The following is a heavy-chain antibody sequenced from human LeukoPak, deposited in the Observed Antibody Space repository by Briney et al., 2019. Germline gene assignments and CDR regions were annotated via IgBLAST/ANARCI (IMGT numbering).Heavy chain of an antibody. CDR2: ISGRTSAI. Sequence: GGSLRLSCAASGFTLSGYSMNWVRQAPGKGLEWVSYISGRTSAIYYADAVKGRFTISRDNAKNSLYLQMNSLRDEDTAVYYCVREYSDSPRHFDYWGQGTLVTVSS. CDR1: GFTLSGYS. D-gene: IGHD5-12*01. J-gene: IGHJ4*02. V-gene: IGHV3-48*02. CDR3: VREYSDSPRHFDY.